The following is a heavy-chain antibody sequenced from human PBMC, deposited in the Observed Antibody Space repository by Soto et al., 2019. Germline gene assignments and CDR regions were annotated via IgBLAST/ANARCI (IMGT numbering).Heavy chain of an antibody. CDR2: IYYSGST. Sequence: PSETLSLTCTVSGGSISSGDYYWSWIRQPPGKGLEWIGYIYYSGSTYYNPSLKSRVTISVDTSKNQFSLKLSSVTAADTAVYYCARDYDFWSGYSYGMDVWGQGTTVTVSS. V-gene: IGHV4-30-4*01. D-gene: IGHD3-3*01. CDR3: ARDYDFWSGYSYGMDV. J-gene: IGHJ6*02. CDR1: GGSISSGDYY.